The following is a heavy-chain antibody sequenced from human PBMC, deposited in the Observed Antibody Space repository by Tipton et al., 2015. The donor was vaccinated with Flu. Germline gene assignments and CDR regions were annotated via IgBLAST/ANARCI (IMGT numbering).Heavy chain of an antibody. D-gene: IGHD3-22*01. CDR3: ARDAAYYYDSSGLFTDS. J-gene: IGHJ5*01. Sequence: TLSLTCAVHGGSFSGYYWSWIRQPPGKGLEWIGFVYYTGSTNYKSSLKSRVTISTDTSTNQVSLKMNSVIAADTAVYYCARDAAYYYDSSGLFTDSWGQGTLVTVSS. V-gene: IGHV4-59*01. CDR2: VYYTGST. CDR1: GGSFSGYY.